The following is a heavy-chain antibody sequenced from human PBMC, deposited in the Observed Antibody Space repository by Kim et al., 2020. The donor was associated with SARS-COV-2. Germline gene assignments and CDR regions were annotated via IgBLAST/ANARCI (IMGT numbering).Heavy chain of an antibody. CDR3: AKDATTVTSSGRMDV. V-gene: IGHV3-9*01. D-gene: IGHD4-17*01. CDR2: LSWNSGNI. Sequence: GGSLRLSCAVSGFTFDDYAMHWVRRAPGKGLEWVSALSWNSGNIGYADSVKGRFTISRDNAKNSLYLQMNSLRPEDTALYYYAKDATTVTSSGRMDVWGQGTTVTVSS. J-gene: IGHJ6*02. CDR1: GFTFDDYA.